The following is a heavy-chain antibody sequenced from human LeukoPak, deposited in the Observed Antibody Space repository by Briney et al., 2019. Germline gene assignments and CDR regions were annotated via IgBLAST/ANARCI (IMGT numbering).Heavy chain of an antibody. Sequence: GGSLRLSCAASGFTFSSYGMHWVRQAPGKGLEWVALIRYDGSNKYYADSVKGRFTISRDNSKNTLYLQMNSLRAEDTAVYYCAKGGMYYYDSSGTDDYWGQGTLVTVSS. V-gene: IGHV3-30*02. CDR3: AKGGMYYYDSSGTDDY. J-gene: IGHJ4*02. CDR1: GFTFSSYG. D-gene: IGHD3-22*01. CDR2: IRYDGSNK.